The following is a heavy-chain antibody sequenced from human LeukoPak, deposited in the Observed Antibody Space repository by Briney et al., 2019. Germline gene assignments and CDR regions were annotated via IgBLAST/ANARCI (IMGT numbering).Heavy chain of an antibody. J-gene: IGHJ2*01. D-gene: IGHD6-19*01. V-gene: IGHV4-30-2*01. CDR1: GGSISSGGYS. CDR3: ARDGEGSSGWYGGWYFDL. Sequence: SQTLSLTCAVSGGSISSGGYSWSWIRQPPGKGLEWIGYIYHSGSTYYNPSLKSRVTVSVDRSENQFSLKLSSVTAADTAVYYCARDGEGSSGWYGGWYFDLWGRGTLVTVSS. CDR2: IYHSGST.